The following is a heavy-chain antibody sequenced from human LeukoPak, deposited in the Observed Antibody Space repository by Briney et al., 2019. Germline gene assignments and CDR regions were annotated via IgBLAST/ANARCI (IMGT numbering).Heavy chain of an antibody. CDR3: ARDPRGAVAGTRNGMDV. Sequence: ASVKVSCKASGYTFTSYYMHWVRQAPGQGLEWMGIINPSGGSTSYAQKFQGRVTMTRDTSTSTVYMELSGLRSEDTAVYYCARDPRGAVAGTRNGMDVWGQGTTVTVSS. D-gene: IGHD6-19*01. CDR2: INPSGGST. CDR1: GYTFTSYY. J-gene: IGHJ6*02. V-gene: IGHV1-46*01.